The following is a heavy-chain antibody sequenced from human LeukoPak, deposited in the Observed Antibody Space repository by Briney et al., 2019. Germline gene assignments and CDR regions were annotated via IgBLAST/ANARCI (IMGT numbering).Heavy chain of an antibody. D-gene: IGHD3-22*01. CDR3: AREYYYDGRRDV. V-gene: IGHV3-21*01. CDR1: GFTFNTYT. Sequence: KPGGSLRLSCAASGFTFNTYTMNWVRPAPGKGLEWVSSISGSSSPIYYADSVKGRFTISRDNAKNSLYLQMNSLRAEDTAVYYCAREYYYDGRRDVWGKGTTVTVSS. J-gene: IGHJ6*04. CDR2: ISGSSSPI.